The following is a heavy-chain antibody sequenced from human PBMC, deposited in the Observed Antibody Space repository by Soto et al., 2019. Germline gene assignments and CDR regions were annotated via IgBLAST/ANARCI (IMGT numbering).Heavy chain of an antibody. J-gene: IGHJ4*02. D-gene: IGHD1-26*01. CDR3: AKDGSHNFDY. V-gene: IGHV3-30*18. Sequence: QVQLVESGGGVVQPGRSLRLSCAASGFTFSHYAMHWVRQAPGKGLEWVALMSYDGSNEYYADSVKGRVTISRDNSKNTLYLQMNSLRAEDTAVYNCAKDGSHNFDYWGQGTLVTVSS. CDR1: GFTFSHYA. CDR2: MSYDGSNE.